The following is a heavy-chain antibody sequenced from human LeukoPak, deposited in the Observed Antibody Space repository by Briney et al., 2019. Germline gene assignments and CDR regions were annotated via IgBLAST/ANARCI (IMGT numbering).Heavy chain of an antibody. Sequence: SETLSLTCTVSGGSISSYYWSWIRQPAGKGLEWIGRIYTSGSTNYNPSLKSRVTMSVDTSKNQFSLKLSSVTAADTAVYYCARVGRHGGNSDYYFDYWGQGTLVTVSS. D-gene: IGHD4-23*01. CDR1: GGSISSYY. V-gene: IGHV4-4*07. J-gene: IGHJ4*02. CDR2: IYTSGST. CDR3: ARVGRHGGNSDYYFDY.